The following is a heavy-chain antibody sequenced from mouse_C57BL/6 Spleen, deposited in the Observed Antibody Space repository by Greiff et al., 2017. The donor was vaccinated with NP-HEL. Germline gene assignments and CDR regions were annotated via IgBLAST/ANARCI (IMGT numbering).Heavy chain of an antibody. CDR2: IYPGGGYT. CDR1: GYTFTNYW. J-gene: IGHJ1*03. CDR3: ARYYYGSSYGYCDV. D-gene: IGHD1-1*01. V-gene: IGHV1-63*01. Sequence: VQLQQSGAELVRPGTSVKMSCKASGYTFTNYWIGWAKQRPGHVLEWIGDIYPGGGYTNYNDKFKGKATLTADKSSSTAYMQFSSLTSEDSAIYYCARYYYGSSYGYCDVWGTGTTVTVSS.